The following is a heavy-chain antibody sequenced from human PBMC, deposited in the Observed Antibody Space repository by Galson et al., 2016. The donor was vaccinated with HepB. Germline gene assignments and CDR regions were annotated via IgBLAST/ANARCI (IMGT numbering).Heavy chain of an antibody. V-gene: IGHV3-23*01. CDR2: ISGSGIST. CDR1: GFTFRNYA. CDR3: AKEVEGKGAFDI. Sequence: SLRLSCAASGFTFRNYAMSWVRQAPGKGLEWVSGISGSGISTYYADSVEGRFTISRDNSKNTVSLQMNSLRVEDTAVYYCAKEVEGKGAFDIWGQGTMVTVSS. D-gene: IGHD5-24*01. J-gene: IGHJ3*02.